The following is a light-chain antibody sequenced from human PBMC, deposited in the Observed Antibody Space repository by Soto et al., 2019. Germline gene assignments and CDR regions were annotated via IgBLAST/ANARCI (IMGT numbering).Light chain of an antibody. J-gene: IGLJ3*02. CDR2: GVT. Sequence: QAVVTQPASVSGSPGQSIAISCTGTSSDVGTYNLVSWYQQHPGKAPKLMIYGVTQRPSGVSNRFSGSRSGNTASLTISGLQAEDEADYYCCSYAGSGSLVFGGGTKLTVL. CDR1: SSDVGTYNL. V-gene: IGLV2-23*02. CDR3: CSYAGSGSLV.